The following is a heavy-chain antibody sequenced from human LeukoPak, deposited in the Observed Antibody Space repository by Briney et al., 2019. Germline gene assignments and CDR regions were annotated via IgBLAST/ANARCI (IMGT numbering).Heavy chain of an antibody. CDR1: GYTFTDYY. CDR2: INPNDGDT. Sequence: ASVKVSCTASGYTFTDYYMHWVRQAPGQGFEWMGWINPNDGDTNYAQKFQGRVTMTRDTSISTAHMEVSRLRSDDTAVYYCARANFLYCSSSTCLFDYWGQGTLVTVSS. D-gene: IGHD2-2*01. CDR3: ARANFLYCSSSTCLFDY. J-gene: IGHJ4*02. V-gene: IGHV1-2*02.